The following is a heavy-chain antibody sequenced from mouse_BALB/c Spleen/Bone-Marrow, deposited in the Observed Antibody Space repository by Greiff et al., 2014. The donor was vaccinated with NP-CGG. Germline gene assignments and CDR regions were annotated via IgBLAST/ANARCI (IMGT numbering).Heavy chain of an antibody. CDR3: ARSEYGNSYAMDY. Sequence: VKLVESGPELVRPGVSVKISCKGSGYTFTDYAMHWVKQGHAESLEWIGVISTYSGNTNYNQKFKGKATMTVDKSSSTAYMELARLTSEDSAIYYCARSEYGNSYAMDYWGQGTSVTVSS. CDR1: GYTFTDYA. CDR2: ISTYSGNT. V-gene: IGHV1-67*01. J-gene: IGHJ4*01. D-gene: IGHD2-10*02.